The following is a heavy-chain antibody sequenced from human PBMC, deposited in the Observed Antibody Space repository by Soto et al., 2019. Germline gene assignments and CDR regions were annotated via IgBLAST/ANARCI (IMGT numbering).Heavy chain of an antibody. Sequence: PGGSLRLSCAASGFTFSTYAMTWVRQAPGKGLKWVSALSASGATTYHADSVKGRFTISRDNSENTLYLQMNSLRAEDTAVYYCAKGLSGSWYGGFDFWGQGTMVTVSS. CDR2: LSASGATT. CDR1: GFTFSTYA. V-gene: IGHV3-23*01. J-gene: IGHJ3*01. D-gene: IGHD1-26*01. CDR3: AKGLSGSWYGGFDF.